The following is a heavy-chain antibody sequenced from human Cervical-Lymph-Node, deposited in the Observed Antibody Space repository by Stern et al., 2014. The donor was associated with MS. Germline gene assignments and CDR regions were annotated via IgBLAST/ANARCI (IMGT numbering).Heavy chain of an antibody. CDR3: AKEDWTKRYFDY. D-gene: IGHD3/OR15-3a*01. CDR1: GFTFSNYW. V-gene: IGHV3-74*01. Sequence: EVQLLESGGGLVQPGGSLRLSCAASGFTFSNYWMNWVRQAPGKGLVWVSRMDSDGSTTNYADSVKGRFTISRDNAKNTLYLQMHSLGAEDTAVYYCAKEDWTKRYFDYWGQGALVTVSS. CDR2: MDSDGSTT. J-gene: IGHJ4*02.